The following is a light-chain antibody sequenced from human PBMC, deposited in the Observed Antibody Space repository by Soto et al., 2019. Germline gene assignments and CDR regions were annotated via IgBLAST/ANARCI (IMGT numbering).Light chain of an antibody. Sequence: DIQMTQSPSTLSASVGGRVTITCRASQSISSWLAWYQQKPGKAPKLLIYKASSLESGVPSRFSGSGSGTEFTLTISSLQPDDFATYYCQQYNSYPWTFGQRTKVDI. CDR2: KAS. CDR1: QSISSW. CDR3: QQYNSYPWT. J-gene: IGKJ1*01. V-gene: IGKV1-5*03.